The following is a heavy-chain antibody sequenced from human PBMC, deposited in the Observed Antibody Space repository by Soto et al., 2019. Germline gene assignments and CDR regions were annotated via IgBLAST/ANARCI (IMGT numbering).Heavy chain of an antibody. J-gene: IGHJ4*02. V-gene: IGHV1-69*12. CDR1: GGTFNSYV. CDR2: IISIFGTP. Sequence: QVQLVQSGAEVKKPGSSVKVSCKASGGTFNSYVFNWVRQAPGQGLEWMGGIISIFGTPNYGQKFQGRVTITADESTSTGFMELGSLTSGDTAIYYCARDLGSGYDAGDYWGQGTLVTVSS. D-gene: IGHD5-12*01. CDR3: ARDLGSGYDAGDY.